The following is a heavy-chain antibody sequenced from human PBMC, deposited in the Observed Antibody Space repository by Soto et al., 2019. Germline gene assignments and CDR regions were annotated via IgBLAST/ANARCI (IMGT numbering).Heavy chain of an antibody. V-gene: IGHV4-59*08. CDR1: GGSISGYY. D-gene: IGHD3-9*01. Sequence: QVQLQESGPGLVKPSETLSLTCTVSGGSISGYYWSWIRQPPGKGLEWIGYIYYSGSTNYNPALKGRVTTSVATSKNQFSLKLNSVTAADTAVYYCARMISISPYKCGMDVWGQGTTVTVSS. CDR3: ARMISISPYKCGMDV. J-gene: IGHJ6*02. CDR2: IYYSGST.